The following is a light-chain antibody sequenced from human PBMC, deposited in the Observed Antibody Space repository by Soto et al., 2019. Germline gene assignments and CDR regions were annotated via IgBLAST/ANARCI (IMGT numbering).Light chain of an antibody. V-gene: IGKV3-15*01. CDR2: GAS. J-gene: IGKJ5*01. Sequence: EIVMTQSPATLSGSPGESATISFRASQSISSNLTWYQQKPGQAPRLLIYGASTSATGIPARFSGSGSGTEFTLTISSLQSEDFAVYYCQQYKNWPLITFGQGTRLEIK. CDR1: QSISSN. CDR3: QQYKNWPLIT.